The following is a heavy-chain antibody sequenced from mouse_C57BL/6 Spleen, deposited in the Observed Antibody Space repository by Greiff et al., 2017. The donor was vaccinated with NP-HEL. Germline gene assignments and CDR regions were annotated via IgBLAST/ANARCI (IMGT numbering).Heavy chain of an antibody. CDR1: GFNIKDDY. V-gene: IGHV14-4*01. CDR3: TTDRDDY. J-gene: IGHJ2*01. Sequence: EVQLQQSGAELVRPGASVKLSCTASGFNIKDDYMHWVKQRPEQGLEWVGWIDPENGDTEYASKFQGKATITADTSSNTAYLQLSRLTSEDTAVYYCTTDRDDYWGQGTTLTVSS. CDR2: IDPENGDT.